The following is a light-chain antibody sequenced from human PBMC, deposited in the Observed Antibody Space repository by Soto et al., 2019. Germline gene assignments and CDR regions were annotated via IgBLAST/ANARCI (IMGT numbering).Light chain of an antibody. J-gene: IGKJ4*01. V-gene: IGKV1-9*01. CDR1: QCISSS. CDR3: QQLKSFPLS. CDR2: AAS. Sequence: IQLTQSPSSLSASVGDRVTITFRSIQCISSSLAWYQQQPGKAPKLLIYAASTLQSGVPSRFSGSGSATDFTLTISSLQHEDFATYYCQQLKSFPLSFGGGPKVDIK.